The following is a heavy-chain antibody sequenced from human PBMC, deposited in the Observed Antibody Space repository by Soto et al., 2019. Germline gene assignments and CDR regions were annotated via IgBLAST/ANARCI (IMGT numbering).Heavy chain of an antibody. J-gene: IGHJ6*02. V-gene: IGHV1-18*01. Sequence: QVQLVQSGGEVKKPGASVKVSCKTSGYSFTTYGISWVRQAPGQGLEWMGWISGYNGNTHYAQKFQGRVSMTKDTSTSTAYMELRSLRSDDTAVYYCAREGPAPYYYYGMDVWGQGTTVTVSS. CDR2: ISGYNGNT. CDR3: AREGPAPYYYYGMDV. CDR1: GYSFTTYG.